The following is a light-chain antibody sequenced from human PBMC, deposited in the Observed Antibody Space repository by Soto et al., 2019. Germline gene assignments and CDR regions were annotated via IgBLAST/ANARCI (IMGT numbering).Light chain of an antibody. CDR3: QQYNSYPIFT. CDR1: QSVSSY. J-gene: IGKJ3*01. Sequence: EIVLTQSPATLSLSPGERATLSCRASQSVSSYLAWYQQKPGQAPRLLIYDASNRATGIPARFSGSGSGTDFTLTISSLQPDDFATYYCQQYNSYPIFTFGPGTKVDIK. CDR2: DAS. V-gene: IGKV3-11*01.